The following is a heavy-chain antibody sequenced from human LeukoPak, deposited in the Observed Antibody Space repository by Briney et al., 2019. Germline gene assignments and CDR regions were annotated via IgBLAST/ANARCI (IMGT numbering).Heavy chain of an antibody. J-gene: IGHJ4*02. CDR1: GFTFSSYA. CDR2: ISYDGSNK. V-gene: IGHV3-30*14. D-gene: IGHD1-1*01. Sequence: PGGSLRLSCAASGFTFSSYAMHWVRQAPGKGLEWVAVISYDGSNKYYADSVKGRFTISRDDSRNTVYLQLNNLRVEDTAVYYCAKASWVPNVDAVLWGQGTLVTVSS. CDR3: AKASWVPNVDAVL.